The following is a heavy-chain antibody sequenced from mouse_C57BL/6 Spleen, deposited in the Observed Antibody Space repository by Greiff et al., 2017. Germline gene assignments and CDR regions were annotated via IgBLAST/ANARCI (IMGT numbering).Heavy chain of an antibody. CDR3: TRNYGSSHYWYFDV. J-gene: IGHJ1*03. D-gene: IGHD1-1*01. V-gene: IGHV1-15*01. CDR2: IDPEPGGT. CDR1: GYTFTDYE. Sequence: VQLQQSGAELVRPGASVTLSCKASGYTFTDYEMHWVKQTPVHGLEWIGAIDPEPGGTAYNQKFKGKAILTADKSSSTADMELLSLTSEDSAVYYCTRNYGSSHYWYFDVWGTGTTVTVSS.